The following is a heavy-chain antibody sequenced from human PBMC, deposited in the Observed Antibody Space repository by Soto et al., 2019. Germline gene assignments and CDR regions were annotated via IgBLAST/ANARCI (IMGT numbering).Heavy chain of an antibody. J-gene: IGHJ4*02. Sequence: GGSLRLSCAASGFTFSSYGMHWVRQAPGKGLEWVAVISYDGSNKYYADSVKGRFTISRDNSKNTLYLQMNSLRAEDTAVYYCAKDRDTMPDYWGQGTLVTVSS. CDR3: AKDRDTMPDY. CDR2: ISYDGSNK. V-gene: IGHV3-30*18. D-gene: IGHD2-2*01. CDR1: GFTFSSYG.